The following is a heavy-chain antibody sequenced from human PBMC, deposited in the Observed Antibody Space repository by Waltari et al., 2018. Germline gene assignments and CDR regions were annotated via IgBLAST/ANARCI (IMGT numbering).Heavy chain of an antibody. Sequence: QVQLQQWGAGLLQPSETLSLTCALYGGSFNGYYWGWIRQPPGKGLEWIGEINHGGNTNTHPSLRRRVTMLVDTSKSQFSLKLNSVTAADTAVYYCVRLEDCTGPGGNCYSGDSFAMDVWGQGTTVTVSS. V-gene: IGHV4-34*02. D-gene: IGHD2-8*02. CDR1: GGSFNGYY. CDR2: INHGGNT. CDR3: VRLEDCTGPGGNCYSGDSFAMDV. J-gene: IGHJ6*02.